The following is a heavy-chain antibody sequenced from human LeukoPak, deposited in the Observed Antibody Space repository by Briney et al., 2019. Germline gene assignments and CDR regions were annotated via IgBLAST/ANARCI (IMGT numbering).Heavy chain of an antibody. D-gene: IGHD6-13*01. CDR2: ISSSSSYI. CDR3: AKDKSSGYSSSRYVSD. V-gene: IGHV3-21*04. CDR1: GFTFSSYT. J-gene: IGHJ4*02. Sequence: PGGSLRLSCAASGFTFSSYTMNWVRQAPGRGLEWVSSISSSSSYIYYGDSVKGRFTISRDNSKNTLYLQMNSLRAEDTAVYYCAKDKSSGYSSSRYVSDWGQGTLVTVSS.